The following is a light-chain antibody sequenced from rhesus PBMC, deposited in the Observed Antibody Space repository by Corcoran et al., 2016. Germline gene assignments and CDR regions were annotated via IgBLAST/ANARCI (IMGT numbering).Light chain of an antibody. CDR1: SLKTYY. CDR2: GNT. V-gene: IGLV3S11*01. J-gene: IGLJ1*01. CDR3: GSWDNSGNQYI. Sequence: SSGLTQEPGMSVALGQTVNMTCQGDSLKTYYATWYQQKPGQVPVVVIYGNTDRPSGIPGRFSGSWSGNTGSLTITGAQMEDEADYYCGSWDNSGNQYIFGGGTRLTVL.